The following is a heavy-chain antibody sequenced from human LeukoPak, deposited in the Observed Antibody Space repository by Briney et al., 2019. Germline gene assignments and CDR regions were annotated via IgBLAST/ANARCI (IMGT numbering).Heavy chain of an antibody. CDR1: GNTFTSND. J-gene: IGHJ4*02. CDR2: IIPIFGTA. CDR3: ARVRITGTPGFDY. D-gene: IGHD1-20*01. V-gene: IGHV1-69*13. Sequence: RASVKVSCKASGNTFTSNDINWVRQAPGQGLEWMGGIIPIFGTANYAQKFQGRVTITADESTSTAYMELSSLRSEDTAVYYCARVRITGTPGFDYWGQGTLVTVSS.